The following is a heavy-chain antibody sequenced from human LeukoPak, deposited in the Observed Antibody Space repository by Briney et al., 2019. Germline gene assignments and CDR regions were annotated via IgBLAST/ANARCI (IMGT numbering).Heavy chain of an antibody. J-gene: IGHJ4*02. V-gene: IGHV4-30-4*08. CDR2: IYYSGST. D-gene: IGHD3-9*01. CDR1: GGSISSSDYY. Sequence: SSETLSLTCTVSGGSISSSDYYWSWIRQPPGKGLEWIGYIYYSGSTYYNPSLKSRVTISVDTSKNQFSLKLSSVTAADTAVYYCARELIRGYDILTGYDYWGQGTLVTVSS. CDR3: ARELIRGYDILTGYDY.